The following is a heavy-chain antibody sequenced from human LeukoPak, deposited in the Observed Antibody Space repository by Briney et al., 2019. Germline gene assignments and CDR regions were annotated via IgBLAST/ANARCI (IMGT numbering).Heavy chain of an antibody. CDR1: GFTFSPYA. Sequence: GGSLRLSCEASGFTFSPYAMTWVRQAPGKGLEWVSSLSGTGASAYYADSVKGRFIISRDNSKTTLYLQMNSLRAEDTAVYYCAKGQDTYGHPFDYWGQGTLVTVSS. J-gene: IGHJ4*02. D-gene: IGHD5-18*01. CDR2: LSGTGASA. V-gene: IGHV3-23*01. CDR3: AKGQDTYGHPFDY.